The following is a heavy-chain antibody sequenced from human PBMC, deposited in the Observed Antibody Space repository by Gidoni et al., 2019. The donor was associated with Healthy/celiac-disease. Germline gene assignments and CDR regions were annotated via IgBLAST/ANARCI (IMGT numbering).Heavy chain of an antibody. CDR1: GFPFRSYS. D-gene: IGHD3-10*01. CDR2: ISSSSSNI. Sequence: EVQLVASGGGLVQPGGSLRLSCAASGFPFRSYSMNWVRQAPGKGLEWVSYISSSSSNIDYADSVKGRFTISRENAKNSLYMQMNSLRDEDTAVYYCARSGGTLMVRGVIGYWGQGTLVTVSS. J-gene: IGHJ4*02. V-gene: IGHV3-48*02. CDR3: ARSGGTLMVRGVIGY.